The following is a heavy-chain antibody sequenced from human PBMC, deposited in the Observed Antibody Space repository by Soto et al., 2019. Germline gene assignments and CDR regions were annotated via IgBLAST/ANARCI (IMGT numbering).Heavy chain of an antibody. CDR1: GFSFSDSY. D-gene: IGHD2-21*01. V-gene: IGHV3-11*06. J-gene: IGHJ5*02. CDR2: ISPRSTFR. Sequence: QVQLVESGGDLVKPGGSLRLSCATSGFSFSDSYMSWIRQAPGKGLEWISYISPRSTFRDYADSVKGRFTISRDSVKNSLYLQMNNLPADDTGVYYCARGGGGGLFDPWGQGSVVTVSS. CDR3: ARGGGGGLFDP.